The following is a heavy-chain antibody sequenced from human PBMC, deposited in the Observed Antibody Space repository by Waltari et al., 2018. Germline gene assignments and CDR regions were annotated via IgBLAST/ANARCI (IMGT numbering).Heavy chain of an antibody. V-gene: IGHV4-59*08. D-gene: IGHD4-4*01. Sequence: QVQLQESGPGLVKPSETLSLTCTVSGGSISGYYWSWTRLSPGKGLEWIGHIYYTGSTNYNPALRSRVTMSIDASKNQFSLKLSSVTAADTAVYYCAKFIRLQLDWFDPWGRGTLVTVSS. CDR2: IYYTGST. J-gene: IGHJ5*02. CDR1: GGSISGYY. CDR3: AKFIRLQLDWFDP.